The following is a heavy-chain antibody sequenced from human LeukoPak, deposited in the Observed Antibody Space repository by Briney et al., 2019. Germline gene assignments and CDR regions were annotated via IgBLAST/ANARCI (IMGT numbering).Heavy chain of an antibody. CDR3: ARDFLQWSRAAFDI. Sequence: RTGGSLRLSCAASGFTFSDYYMSWIRQAPGKGLEWVSYISSSGSTIYYADSVKGRFTISRDNAKNSLYLQMNSLRAEDTAVYYCARDFLQWSRAAFDIWGQGTMVTVSS. CDR2: ISSSGSTI. CDR1: GFTFSDYY. V-gene: IGHV3-11*01. D-gene: IGHD2-8*01. J-gene: IGHJ3*02.